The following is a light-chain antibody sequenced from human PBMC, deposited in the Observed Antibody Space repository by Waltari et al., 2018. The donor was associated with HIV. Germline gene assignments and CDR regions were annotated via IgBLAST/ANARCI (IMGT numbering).Light chain of an antibody. Sequence: IQMTQSPSSLSASVGDTLTLTCRASQSVDVYVNWYQHRPGKAPKHRIFASYSRQSGVPSRFSGRRAGTDFSLTVAGLQPEDCEIYFSQQRVDTPYTSGQKTKLEIK. CDR3: QQRVDTPYT. CDR2: ASY. J-gene: IGKJ2*01. V-gene: IGKV1-39*01. CDR1: QSVDVY.